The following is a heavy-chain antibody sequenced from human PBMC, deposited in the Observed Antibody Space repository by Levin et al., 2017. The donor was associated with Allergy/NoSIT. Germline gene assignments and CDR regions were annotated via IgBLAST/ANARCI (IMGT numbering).Heavy chain of an antibody. J-gene: IGHJ4*02. CDR1: GYTFTSYG. CDR3: ARDPRKYSGSFPPLPVDY. CDR2: ISAYNGNT. D-gene: IGHD1-26*01. Sequence: GESLKISCKASGYTFTSYGISWVRQAPGQGLEWMGWISAYNGNTNYAQKLQGRVTMTTDTSTSTAYMELRSLRSDDTAVYYCARDPRKYSGSFPPLPVDYWGQGTLVTVSS. V-gene: IGHV1-18*01.